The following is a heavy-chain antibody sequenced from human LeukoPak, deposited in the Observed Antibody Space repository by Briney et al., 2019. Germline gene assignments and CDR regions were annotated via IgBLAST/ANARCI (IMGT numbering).Heavy chain of an antibody. CDR1: GYTFTRYY. V-gene: IGHV1-2*06. CDR3: ARDLAGLLQRQYSVATITGGNDY. D-gene: IGHD5-12*01. Sequence: ASVKVSCQASGYTFTRYYMHWVRQAPGQRLEWMGRINPNSGGSKYAQKFQGRVTMTRDTAISTVYMELSRLRSDDTAEYYCARDLAGLLQRQYSVATITGGNDYWGQGTLVTVSS. CDR2: INPNSGGS. J-gene: IGHJ4*02.